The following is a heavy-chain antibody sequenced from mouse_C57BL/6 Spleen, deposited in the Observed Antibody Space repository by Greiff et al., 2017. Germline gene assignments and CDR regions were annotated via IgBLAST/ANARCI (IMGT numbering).Heavy chain of an antibody. Sequence: VQLQQPGAELVKPGASVKLSCKASGYTFTSYWLHWVKQRPGQGLEWLGMIHPNSGSTNYNEKFKSKATLTVDKSSSTAYMQLSSLTSEDSAVYYCASPYYGSSYFDYWGQGTTPTVSA. D-gene: IGHD1-1*01. CDR3: ASPYYGSSYFDY. CDR2: IHPNSGST. J-gene: IGHJ2*01. CDR1: GYTFTSYW. V-gene: IGHV1-64*01.